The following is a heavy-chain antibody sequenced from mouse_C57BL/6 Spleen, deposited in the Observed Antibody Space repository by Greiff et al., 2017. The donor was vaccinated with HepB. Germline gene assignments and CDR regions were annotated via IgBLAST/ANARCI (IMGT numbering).Heavy chain of an antibody. D-gene: IGHD1-1*01. J-gene: IGHJ4*01. CDR1: GFNIKDYY. Sequence: VQLQQSGAELVRPGASVKLSCTASGFNIKDYYMHWVKQRPEQGLEWIGRIDPEDGDTEYAPKFQGKATMTADTSSNTAYLQLSSLTSEDTAVYYCTPLYYGSSPFYAMDYWGQGTSVTVSS. V-gene: IGHV14-1*01. CDR2: IDPEDGDT. CDR3: TPLYYGSSPFYAMDY.